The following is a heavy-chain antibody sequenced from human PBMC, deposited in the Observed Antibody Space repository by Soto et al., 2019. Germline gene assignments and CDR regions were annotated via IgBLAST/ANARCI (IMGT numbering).Heavy chain of an antibody. CDR2: IIPIFGSP. V-gene: IGHV1-69*01. D-gene: IGHD4-4*01. Sequence: QVQLVQSGAEVKKPGSSVRVSCKASGGTLRSHAINWVRQAPGQGLEWMGGIIPIFGSPNYAQKFQGRGTITADQSSLTAYMALSSLRSEDTAVYYCAGTVEIPNYHGMEVWGQGTTVTVSS. J-gene: IGHJ6*02. CDR1: GGTLRSHA. CDR3: AGTVEIPNYHGMEV.